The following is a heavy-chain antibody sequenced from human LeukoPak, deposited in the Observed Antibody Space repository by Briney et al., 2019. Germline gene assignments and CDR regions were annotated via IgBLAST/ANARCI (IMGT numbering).Heavy chain of an antibody. Sequence: PGGSLRLSCAASGFTFSSYSMNWVRQAPGKGLEWVSYISSSSSTIYYADSVKGRFTISRDNAKNSLYLQMNSLRAEDTAVYYCARDPPPNYDYVWGSYRQGYYFDYWGQGTLVTVSS. CDR2: ISSSSSTI. D-gene: IGHD3-16*02. CDR3: ARDPPPNYDYVWGSYRQGYYFDY. V-gene: IGHV3-48*01. CDR1: GFTFSSYS. J-gene: IGHJ4*02.